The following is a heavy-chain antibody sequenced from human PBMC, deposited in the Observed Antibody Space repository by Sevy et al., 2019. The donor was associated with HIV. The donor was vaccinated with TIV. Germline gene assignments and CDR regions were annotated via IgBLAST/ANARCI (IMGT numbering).Heavy chain of an antibody. D-gene: IGHD4-4*01. CDR1: GDSISSGGYY. CDR2: IYYTGST. J-gene: IGHJ6*02. Sequence: SETLSLTCTVSGDSISSGGYYWSWIRQHPGKGLEWIGYIYYTGSTYFNPSLKSRVAISVDTSKNQFSLRLSSVTAADTAVYYWARGGATVTHYYYYGMDVWGQGTTVTVSS. V-gene: IGHV4-31*03. CDR3: ARGGATVTHYYYYGMDV.